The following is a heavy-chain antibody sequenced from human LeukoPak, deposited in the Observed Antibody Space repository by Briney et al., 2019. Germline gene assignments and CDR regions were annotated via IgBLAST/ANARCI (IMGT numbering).Heavy chain of an antibody. CDR2: ISGSGGST. D-gene: IGHD2-15*01. CDR1: GFTFSSYA. J-gene: IGHJ4*02. CDR3: AKRALFLVVVAAYYFDY. Sequence: PGGSLRLSCAASGFTFSSYAMSWVRQAPGKGLEWVSAISGSGGSTYYADSVKGRFTISRDNSKNTLYLQMNSLRAEDTAVYYCAKRALFLVVVAAYYFDYWGQGTLVTVSS. V-gene: IGHV3-23*01.